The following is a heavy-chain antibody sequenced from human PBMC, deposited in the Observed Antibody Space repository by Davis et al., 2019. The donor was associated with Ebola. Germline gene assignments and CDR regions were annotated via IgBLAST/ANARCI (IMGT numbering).Heavy chain of an antibody. D-gene: IGHD2-15*01. V-gene: IGHV3-23*01. J-gene: IGHJ6*02. CDR2: ISGSGGST. CDR1: GFTFSSYA. CDR3: AKDEGAIVVVVAATLPFGMDV. Sequence: GGSLRLSCAASGFTFSSYAMSCVRQAPGKGLEWVSAISGSGGSTYYADPVKGRFTISRDNSKNTLYLQMNSLRAEDTAVYYCAKDEGAIVVVVAATLPFGMDVWGQGTTVTVSS.